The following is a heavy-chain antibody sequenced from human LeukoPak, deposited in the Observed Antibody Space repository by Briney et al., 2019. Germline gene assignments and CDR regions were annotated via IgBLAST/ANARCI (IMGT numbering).Heavy chain of an antibody. V-gene: IGHV4-39*01. D-gene: IGHD6-13*01. CDR1: GGSISSSSYY. Sequence: SETLSLTCTVSGGSISSSSYYWGWIRQPAGTGLEWIGSISSSGSTYYNPSLKSRVTISVDTSKNQFSLKLSSVTAADTAVYYCASSSTWYGSGIDNWGQGTLVTVSS. J-gene: IGHJ4*02. CDR2: ISSSGST. CDR3: ASSSTWYGSGIDN.